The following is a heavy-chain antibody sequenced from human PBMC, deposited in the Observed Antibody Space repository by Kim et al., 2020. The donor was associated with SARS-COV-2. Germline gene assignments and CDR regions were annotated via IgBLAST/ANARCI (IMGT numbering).Heavy chain of an antibody. V-gene: IGHV3-11*05. Sequence: SVKGRFTVAREKAKNSLYLQRNSLRVEDTAVYYCAKDPAYDILSGYYDYWGQGILVTVSS. CDR3: AKDPAYDILSGYYDY. J-gene: IGHJ4*02. D-gene: IGHD3-9*01.